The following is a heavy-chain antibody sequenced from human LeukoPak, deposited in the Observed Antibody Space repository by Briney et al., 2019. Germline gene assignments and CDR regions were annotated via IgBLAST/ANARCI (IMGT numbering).Heavy chain of an antibody. CDR3: ARDRRIVGAPPNYYYYYYMDV. Sequence: GASVKVSCKASGYTFTGYYMHWVRQAPGQGLEWMGWINPNSGGTNYAQKFQGRVTMTRDTSISTAYMELSSLRSEDMAVYYCARDRRIVGAPPNYYYYYYMDVWGKGTTVTVSS. CDR2: INPNSGGT. D-gene: IGHD1-26*01. CDR1: GYTFTGYY. V-gene: IGHV1-2*02. J-gene: IGHJ6*03.